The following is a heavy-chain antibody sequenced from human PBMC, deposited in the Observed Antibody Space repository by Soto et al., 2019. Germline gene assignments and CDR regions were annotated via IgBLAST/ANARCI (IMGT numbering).Heavy chain of an antibody. V-gene: IGHV3-23*01. D-gene: IGHD1-1*01. CDR3: VRWNGYGDH. J-gene: IGHJ4*02. Sequence: EVQLLESRGGLVQPGGSLRLSCAASGFSISVYGVTWVRQAPGKGLEWVSGVSGGSGATHYRDSVKGRFSITTDNSANTAYLQMNSLRVEDTAVYYCVRWNGYGDHWGQGTRVTVS. CDR1: GFSISVYG. CDR2: VSGGSGAT.